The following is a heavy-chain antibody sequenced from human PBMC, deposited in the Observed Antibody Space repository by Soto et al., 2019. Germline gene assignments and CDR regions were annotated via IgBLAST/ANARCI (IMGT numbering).Heavy chain of an antibody. J-gene: IGHJ6*02. CDR3: ARERYQVISDGMDV. D-gene: IGHD2-2*01. Sequence: ASVKVSCKASGYTFTGYYIHWAREAPGQGLEWMGWINPQTGGTSYAQKFQGRVTLSRDTSINTAYLELSRLTFDDAAVYFCARERYQVISDGMDVWRQGTTVTVSS. CDR2: INPQTGGT. CDR1: GYTFTGYY. V-gene: IGHV1-2*02.